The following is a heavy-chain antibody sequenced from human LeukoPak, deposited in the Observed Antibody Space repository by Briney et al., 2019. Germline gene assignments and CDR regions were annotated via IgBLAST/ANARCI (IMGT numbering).Heavy chain of an antibody. CDR3: ASGYSYGNLIDY. CDR2: ISSSSSYI. D-gene: IGHD5-18*01. Sequence: GGSLRLSCAASGFTFSSYSMNWVRQAPGKGLEWVSSISSSSSYIYYADSVKGRFTISRDNAKKSLYLQMNSLGAEDTAVYYCASGYSYGNLIDYWGQGTLVTVSS. CDR1: GFTFSSYS. J-gene: IGHJ4*02. V-gene: IGHV3-21*01.